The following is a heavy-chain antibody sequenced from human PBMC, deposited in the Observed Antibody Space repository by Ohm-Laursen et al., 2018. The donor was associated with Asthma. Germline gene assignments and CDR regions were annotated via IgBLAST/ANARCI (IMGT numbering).Heavy chain of an antibody. D-gene: IGHD2-15*01. J-gene: IGHJ6*02. CDR1: GFTVSSYG. V-gene: IGHV3-30*18. Sequence: SLRLSCAASGFTVSSYGMHWVRQAPGTGLELEAVISFDGSNNNYADSVKNRFTISRDNSKNTLYLQMNSLRTEDTAVYYCAKDLEVVVAAMLGRYYYYGMDVWGQGTTVTVSS. CDR2: ISFDGSNN. CDR3: AKDLEVVVAAMLGRYYYYGMDV.